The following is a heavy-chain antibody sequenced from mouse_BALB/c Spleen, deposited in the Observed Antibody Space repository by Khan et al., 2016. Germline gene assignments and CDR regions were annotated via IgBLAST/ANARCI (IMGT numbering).Heavy chain of an antibody. V-gene: IGHV3-8*02. Sequence: EVKLEESGPSLVKPSQALSLTCSVTGDFITSGYWNWIRKFPGIKLEYMGYITYSGSTYYNPSLKSRISITRDTSKNQYFLQLISVTTEDTATDYCARYDGSSYVRSMDYWGRGASVTVSS. CDR2: ITYSGST. J-gene: IGHJ4*01. CDR3: ARYDGSSYVRSMDY. CDR1: GDFITSGY. D-gene: IGHD1-1*01.